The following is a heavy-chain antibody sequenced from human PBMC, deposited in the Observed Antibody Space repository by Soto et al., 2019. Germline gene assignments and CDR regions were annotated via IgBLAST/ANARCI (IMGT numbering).Heavy chain of an antibody. D-gene: IGHD2-2*01. CDR2: IKKDGSGT. CDR1: GFNFNDHW. J-gene: IGHJ4*02. V-gene: IGHV3-7*03. CDR3: ARVANGVVAPAATYYFDY. Sequence: GGSLRLSCAASGFNFNDHWMTWVRQAPGKGLEWVANIKKDGSGTYYVDSVKGRFTISRDNANNSWFLQMNSLRADDTAVYYCARVANGVVAPAATYYFDYWGQGALVTVSS.